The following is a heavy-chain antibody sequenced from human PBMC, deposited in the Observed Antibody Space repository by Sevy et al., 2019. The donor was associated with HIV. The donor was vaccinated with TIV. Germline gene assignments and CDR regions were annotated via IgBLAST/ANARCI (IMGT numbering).Heavy chain of an antibody. D-gene: IGHD4-17*01. CDR3: ARGTHDYGDYDREAFDI. J-gene: IGHJ3*02. Sequence: GWSLRLSCATSEFTFSSYSMNWVRQAPGNGLEWVSSISGGGTYIYYADSVKGRFTISRDNAKNSLSLQMNSLRAEDTAVYYCARGTHDYGDYDREAFDIWGQGTMVTVSS. CDR1: EFTFSSYS. V-gene: IGHV3-21*01. CDR2: ISGGGTYI.